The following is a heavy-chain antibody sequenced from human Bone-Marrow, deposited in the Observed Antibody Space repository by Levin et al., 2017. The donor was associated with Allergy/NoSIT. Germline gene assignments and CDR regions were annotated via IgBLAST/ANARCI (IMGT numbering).Heavy chain of an antibody. V-gene: IGHV3-30*18. J-gene: IGHJ6*02. CDR3: AKATSMATYYHGLDV. CDR1: GFSFRNFG. D-gene: IGHD5-24*01. Sequence: PGESLKISCAASGFSFRNFGMHWVRQAPGKGLEWVSFISFDGGKIEYADTVKGRFTISRDNSKNTQYLQMHSLRAEDTAVYHCAKATSMATYYHGLDVWGQGTTVTVSS. CDR2: ISFDGGKI.